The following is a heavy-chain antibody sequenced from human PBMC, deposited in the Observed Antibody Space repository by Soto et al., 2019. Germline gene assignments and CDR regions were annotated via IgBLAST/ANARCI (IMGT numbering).Heavy chain of an antibody. J-gene: IGHJ4*02. CDR3: AKMERTQLWLLVQN. Sequence: PSETLSHTCTVSGASITNDDFFWSGVRQHPDKGLEWLAYITYGGSIYYNPSLRSRLSVSIDKSKSQFSLNVRSVTAADTAVYFCAKMERTQLWLLVQNWGQGLPVTVSS. CDR2: ITYGGSI. CDR1: GASITNDDFF. V-gene: IGHV4-31*03. D-gene: IGHD5-18*01.